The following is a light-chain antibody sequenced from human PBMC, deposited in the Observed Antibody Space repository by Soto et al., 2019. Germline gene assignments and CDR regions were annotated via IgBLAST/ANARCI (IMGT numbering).Light chain of an antibody. CDR2: DVS. J-gene: IGLJ1*01. CDR1: SSGVGGYNF. Sequence: QSVLTQPASVSGSPGQSITISCTGTSSGVGGYNFVSWYQQHPGEAPRLIIYDVSKRPSGVSNRFSGSKSGNTASLTISGLQAEDEADYYCCSYAGSSTFPYVFGTGTKVTVL. V-gene: IGLV2-23*02. CDR3: CSYAGSSTFPYV.